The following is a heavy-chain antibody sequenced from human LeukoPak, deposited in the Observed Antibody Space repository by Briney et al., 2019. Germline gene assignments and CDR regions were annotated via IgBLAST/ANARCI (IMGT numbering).Heavy chain of an antibody. Sequence: GESLKISCKGSGYSSTSYWIGWVRQMPGKGLEWMGIIYPGDSDTRYNPSFQGQVTISADKTITTAYLQWSSLEASDTAMYYCAGLMTGYSSGWCEPGDYWGQGTLVTVSS. CDR1: GYSSTSYW. CDR2: IYPGDSDT. J-gene: IGHJ4*02. V-gene: IGHV5-51*03. D-gene: IGHD6-19*01. CDR3: AGLMTGYSSGWCEPGDY.